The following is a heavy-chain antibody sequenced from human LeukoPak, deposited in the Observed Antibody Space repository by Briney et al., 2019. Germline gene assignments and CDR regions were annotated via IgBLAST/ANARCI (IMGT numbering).Heavy chain of an antibody. J-gene: IGHJ5*02. CDR2: IYYSGST. CDR1: GGSISSSSYY. Sequence: SETLSLTCTVSGGSISSSSYYWGWIRQPPGKGLEWIGSIYYSGSTYYNPSLKSRVTISVDTSKNQFSLKLSSVTAADTAVYYCARMPLVGATTGWFDPWGQGTLVTVSS. D-gene: IGHD1-26*01. V-gene: IGHV4-39*01. CDR3: ARMPLVGATTGWFDP.